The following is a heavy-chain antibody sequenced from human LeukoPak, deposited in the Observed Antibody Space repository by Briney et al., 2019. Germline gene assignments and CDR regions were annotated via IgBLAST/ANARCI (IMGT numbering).Heavy chain of an antibody. CDR1: GFTFSSYG. CDR2: IWYDGSNK. J-gene: IGHJ4*02. V-gene: IGHV3-33*01. D-gene: IGHD3-9*01. Sequence: GGSLRLSCAASGFTFSSYGMHWVRQAPGKGLEWVAVIWYDGSNKYYADSVKGRFTISRDNSKNTLYLQMNSLRAEDTAVYYCARGSFDRLLYDLDYWGQGTLVTVSS. CDR3: ARGSFDRLLYDLDY.